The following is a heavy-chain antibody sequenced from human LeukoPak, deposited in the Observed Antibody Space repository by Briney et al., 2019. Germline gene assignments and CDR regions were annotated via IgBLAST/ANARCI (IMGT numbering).Heavy chain of an antibody. Sequence: SETLSLTCTVSGGSISSSSYYWGWIRQPPGKGLEWIGSIYYSGSTYYNPSLQSRVTISVDTSKNQISLKLSSVTGADTAVYYCARHVINGGNMDVWGKGTTVTVSS. CDR2: IYYSGST. CDR1: GGSISSSSYY. D-gene: IGHD2-15*01. CDR3: ARHVINGGNMDV. J-gene: IGHJ6*03. V-gene: IGHV4-39*01.